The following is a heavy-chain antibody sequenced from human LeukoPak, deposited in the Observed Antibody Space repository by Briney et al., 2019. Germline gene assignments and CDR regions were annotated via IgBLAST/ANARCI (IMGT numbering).Heavy chain of an antibody. D-gene: IGHD6-13*01. Sequence: PGGSLRLSCEASTFIFSNYVMHWVRQAPGKGLEWVAFIPYDASDKYYADSVKGRFTISRDNSNNTLTLHMNSLRTEDTSIYFCAKGAWAADGPMGNNFASWGQGSLVTVSS. CDR1: TFIFSNYV. CDR3: AKGAWAADGPMGNNFAS. V-gene: IGHV3-30*02. J-gene: IGHJ4*02. CDR2: IPYDASDK.